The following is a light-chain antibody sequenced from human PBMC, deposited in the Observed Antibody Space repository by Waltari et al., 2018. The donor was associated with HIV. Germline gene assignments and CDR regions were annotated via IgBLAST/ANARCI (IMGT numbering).Light chain of an antibody. Sequence: NFMLTQPHSVSESPGKTVTISCTRSSGSIANNYVQWYQQRPGSSPTTVIYKDDQRPSGVPDRFSGSIDSSSNSASLTISGLRPEDEADYSCQSYDNENPVLFGGGTKLTVL. CDR3: QSYDNENPVL. CDR2: KDD. J-gene: IGLJ2*01. V-gene: IGLV6-57*01. CDR1: SGSIANNY.